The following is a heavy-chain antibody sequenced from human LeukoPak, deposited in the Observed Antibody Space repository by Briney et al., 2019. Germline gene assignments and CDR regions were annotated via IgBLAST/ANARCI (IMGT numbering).Heavy chain of an antibody. CDR1: GGSLSSYY. Sequence: SDTLSLTCPLSGGSLSSYYWSWIRQPPGEGLEWIGYIYYSGSTNYNPSLESRVTIAVDTSNIQFSLKLSSVTAADTAVYYCARDKAHDRQWLVQGFDDWGQGTLVTVSS. V-gene: IGHV4-59*01. CDR2: IYYSGST. CDR3: ARDKAHDRQWLVQGFDD. D-gene: IGHD6-19*01. J-gene: IGHJ4*02.